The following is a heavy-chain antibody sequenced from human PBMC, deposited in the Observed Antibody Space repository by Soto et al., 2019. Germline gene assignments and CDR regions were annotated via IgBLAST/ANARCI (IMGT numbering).Heavy chain of an antibody. CDR1: GYTFSSYG. D-gene: IGHD6-19*01. J-gene: IGHJ5*02. CDR3: ARDQFAVAGADHGFDP. CDR2: ISIESGNR. V-gene: IGHV1-18*04. Sequence: ASVKVSCKASGYTFSSYGISWVRQAPGQGLEWMGWISIESGNRNLAQKFQGRVSLTTEKSTRTAYMEMRSLRPDDTAVYYCARDQFAVAGADHGFDPWGQGTQVTVSS.